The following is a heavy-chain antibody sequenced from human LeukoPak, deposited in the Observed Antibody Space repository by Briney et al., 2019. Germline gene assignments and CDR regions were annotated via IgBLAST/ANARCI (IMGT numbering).Heavy chain of an antibody. D-gene: IGHD6-13*01. CDR2: IYTSGNT. CDR1: GGSIGSGTYY. CDR3: AGVSSSWYQDWYFDL. J-gene: IGHJ2*01. Sequence: SETLSLTCTVSGGSIGSGTYYWGWIRQSPGKGLEWIGRIYTSGNTNYKPSLKSRVTMSVDTSKNQFSLKLSSVTAADTAVYYCAGVSSSWYQDWYFDLWGRGTLVTVSS. V-gene: IGHV4-39*07.